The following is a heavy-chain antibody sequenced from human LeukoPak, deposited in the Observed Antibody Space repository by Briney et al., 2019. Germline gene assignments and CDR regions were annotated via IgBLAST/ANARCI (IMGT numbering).Heavy chain of an antibody. Sequence: GGSLRLSCAASGFTFSDHYMDWVRQAPGKGLEWVGRTRNKANSYTTEYAASVKGRFTITRDDSKNSLYLQMNSLKTEDTAVYYCARGSDWLVRSPYYYYYGMDVWGQGTTVTVSS. CDR3: ARGSDWLVRSPYYYYYGMDV. CDR2: TRNKANSYTT. D-gene: IGHD6-19*01. J-gene: IGHJ6*02. V-gene: IGHV3-72*01. CDR1: GFTFSDHY.